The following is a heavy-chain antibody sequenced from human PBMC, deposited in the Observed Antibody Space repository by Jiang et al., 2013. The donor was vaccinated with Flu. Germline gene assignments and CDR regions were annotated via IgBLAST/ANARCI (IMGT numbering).Heavy chain of an antibody. V-gene: IGHV5-51*01. CDR2: IYPGDSDT. D-gene: IGHD5-18*01. Sequence: GAEVKKPGESLRISCKGSGYSFTSYWIGWVRQMPGKGLEWMGIIYPGDSDTRYSPSFQGQVTISADKSISTAYLQWSSLKASDTAMYYCARPLVVDTAMVDYNWFDPWGQGTLVTVSS. CDR1: GYSFTSYW. J-gene: IGHJ5*02. CDR3: ARPLVVDTAMVDYNWFDP.